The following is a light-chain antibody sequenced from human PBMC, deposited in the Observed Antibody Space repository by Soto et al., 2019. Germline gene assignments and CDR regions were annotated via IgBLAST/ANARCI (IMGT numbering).Light chain of an antibody. V-gene: IGLV2-14*01. CDR2: DVT. J-gene: IGLJ1*01. CDR1: SSDVGGYNS. CDR3: SSFTSEITYV. Sequence: QSVLTQPASVSGSPGQSITISCTGTSSDVGGYNSVSWYRQDPGKAPKLMIYDVTNRPSGVSNRFSGSKSGNTASLTISGLQAEYEADYYCSSFTSEITYVFGPGTKVTVL.